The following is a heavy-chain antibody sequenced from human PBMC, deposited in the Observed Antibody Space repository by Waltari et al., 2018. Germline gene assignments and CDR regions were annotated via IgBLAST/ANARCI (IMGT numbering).Heavy chain of an antibody. V-gene: IGHV4-30-2*01. Sequence: QLQLQESGSGLVEPSQTLSLTCAVSGGSLISDDYSWSWFRQPPGEGLEWIGYIYHRETTHYNPSLQSRVTISLDRSKNQFFLKLTSLTAADTAVYYCARAVPAGRYFDSWGQGTLVTVSS. J-gene: IGHJ4*02. D-gene: IGHD1-1*01. CDR3: ARAVPAGRYFDS. CDR1: GGSLISDDYS. CDR2: IYHRETT.